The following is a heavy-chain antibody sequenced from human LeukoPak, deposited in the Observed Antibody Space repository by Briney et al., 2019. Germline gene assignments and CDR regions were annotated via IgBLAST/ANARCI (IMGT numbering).Heavy chain of an antibody. J-gene: IGHJ4*02. Sequence: TGRSLRLSCAASGFTFDDYAMHWVRQAPGKGLEWVSGISWNSGSIGYADSVKGRFTISRDSAKNSLYLQMNSLRAEDTALYYCAKTSSGYDPFFDYWGQGTLVTVSS. CDR2: ISWNSGSI. CDR1: GFTFDDYA. CDR3: AKTSSGYDPFFDY. V-gene: IGHV3-9*01. D-gene: IGHD5-12*01.